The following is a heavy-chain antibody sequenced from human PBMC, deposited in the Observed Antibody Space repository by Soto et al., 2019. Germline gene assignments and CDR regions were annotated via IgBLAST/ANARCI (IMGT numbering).Heavy chain of an antibody. V-gene: IGHV2-5*02. CDR2: IYWDDDK. D-gene: IGHD3-10*01. J-gene: IGHJ3*02. Sequence: QLTLKESGPPLVKPTQTLTLTCTFSGFSLSTSGVGVGWIRQPPGKALEWLALIYWDDDKRYSTSLKRSLTITKDTSKNPVVLTMTNMDPVDTATYYCAHRLPGSGSGAFDIWGQGTMVTVSS. CDR3: AHRLPGSGSGAFDI. CDR1: GFSLSTSGVG.